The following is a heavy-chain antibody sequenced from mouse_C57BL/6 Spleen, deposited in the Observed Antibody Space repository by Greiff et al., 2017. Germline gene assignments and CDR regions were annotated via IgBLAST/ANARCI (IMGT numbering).Heavy chain of an antibody. Sequence: VQLQQSGAELVKPGASVKLSCTASGFNIKDSYMHWVKQRTEQGLAWIGRIDPEDGETKYAPKFQGKATITADTSSNTAYLQLSSLTAEDTAVYYCARSYYDYDVYYAMDYCGQGTSVTVSS. CDR3: ARSYYDYDVYYAMDY. J-gene: IGHJ4*01. CDR2: IDPEDGET. V-gene: IGHV14-2*01. D-gene: IGHD2-4*01. CDR1: GFNIKDSY.